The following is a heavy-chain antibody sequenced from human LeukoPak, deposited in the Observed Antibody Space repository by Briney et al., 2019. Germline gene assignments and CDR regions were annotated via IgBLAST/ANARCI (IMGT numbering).Heavy chain of an antibody. D-gene: IGHD3-3*01. CDR3: ARDPNTYYDFWSGSNWFDP. Sequence: GGSLRLSCAASGFTFSSYMMNWVRQAPGKGLEWVSSINSGSTYTYYTESVKGRFTVSRDNAKNSLYLQVNSLRAEDTAVYYCARDPNTYYDFWSGSNWFDPWGQGTLVTVSS. CDR1: GFTFSSYM. J-gene: IGHJ5*02. CDR2: INSGSTYT. V-gene: IGHV3-21*01.